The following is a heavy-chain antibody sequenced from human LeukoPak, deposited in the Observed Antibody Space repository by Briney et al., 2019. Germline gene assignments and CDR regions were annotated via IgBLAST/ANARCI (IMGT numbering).Heavy chain of an antibody. CDR1: GGSFSCYY. Sequence: PSETLSLTCAVYGGSFSCYYWSWIRQSPGKGLEWIGEINHSGSTNYNPSLNSRVTTSVDASKNQFSLKLSSVSAADSALYYCARGTFYSDSCVRSLYMDVWDKGNTVTVSS. CDR2: INHSGST. V-gene: IGHV4-34*01. J-gene: IGHJ6*03. CDR3: ARGTFYSDSCVRSLYMDV. D-gene: IGHD3-22*01.